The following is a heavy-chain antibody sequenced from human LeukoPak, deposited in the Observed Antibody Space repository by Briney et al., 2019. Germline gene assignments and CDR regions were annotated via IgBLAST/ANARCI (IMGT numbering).Heavy chain of an antibody. CDR3: ARVHNDILTDDSLGDKFDY. J-gene: IGHJ4*02. CDR2: ISGSGGST. V-gene: IGHV3-23*01. CDR1: GFTFSSYA. D-gene: IGHD3-9*01. Sequence: PGGSLRLSCAASGFTFSSYAMSWVRQAPGKGLEWVSAISGSGGSTYYADSVKGRFTISRDNSKNTLYLQMNSLRAEDTAVYYCARVHNDILTDDSLGDKFDYWGQGTLVTVSS.